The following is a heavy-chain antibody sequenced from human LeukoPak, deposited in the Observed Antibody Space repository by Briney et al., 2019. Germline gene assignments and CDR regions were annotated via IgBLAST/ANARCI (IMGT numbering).Heavy chain of an antibody. CDR2: MNPNSGNT. CDR3: ARGRRAAAEGWFDP. Sequence: GASVKVSCKASGYTFTSYDINWVRQATGQGLEWMGWMNPNSGNTGYAQKFQGRVTITRNTSISTAYMELSSLRSEDTAVYYCARGRRAAAEGWFDPWGQGTLVTVSS. J-gene: IGHJ5*02. V-gene: IGHV1-8*03. D-gene: IGHD6-13*01. CDR1: GYTFTSYD.